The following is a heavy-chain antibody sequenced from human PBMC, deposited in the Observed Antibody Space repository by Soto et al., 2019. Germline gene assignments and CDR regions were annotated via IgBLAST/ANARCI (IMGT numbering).Heavy chain of an antibody. V-gene: IGHV1-58*01. Sequence: SVKVSCKASGFTFTSSAVQWVRQARGQRLEWIGWIVVGSGNTNYAQKFQERVTITRDMSTSTAYMELSSLRSEDTAVYYCAAAVPFLTGYYGMDVWGQGTTVTVSS. CDR1: GFTFTSSA. J-gene: IGHJ6*02. D-gene: IGHD3-9*01. CDR2: IVVGSGNT. CDR3: AAAVPFLTGYYGMDV.